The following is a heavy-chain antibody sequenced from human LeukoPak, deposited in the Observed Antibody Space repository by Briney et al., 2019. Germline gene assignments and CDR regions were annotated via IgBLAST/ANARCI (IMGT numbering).Heavy chain of an antibody. V-gene: IGHV4-4*07. Sequence: SETLPLTCTVSGVSISSYYWSWIRQPAGKGLEWIGRIYTSGSTNYNPSLKSRVTMSVDTSKNQFSLKLSSVTAADTAVYYCAGSPDDYFDYWGQGTLVTVFS. CDR1: GVSISSYY. CDR3: AGSPDDYFDY. CDR2: IYTSGST. J-gene: IGHJ4*02.